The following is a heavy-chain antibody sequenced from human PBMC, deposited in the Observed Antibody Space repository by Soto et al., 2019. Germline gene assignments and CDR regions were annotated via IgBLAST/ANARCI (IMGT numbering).Heavy chain of an antibody. J-gene: IGHJ4*02. CDR3: AKVCDSSGYYYSPYFDY. Sequence: GGSLRLSCAASGFTFSSYGMHWVRQAPGKGLEWVSAISGSGGSTYYADSVKGRFTISRDNSKNTLYLQMNSLRAEDTAVYYCAKVCDSSGYYYSPYFDYWGQGTLVTVSS. CDR1: GFTFSSYG. V-gene: IGHV3-23*01. CDR2: ISGSGGST. D-gene: IGHD3-22*01.